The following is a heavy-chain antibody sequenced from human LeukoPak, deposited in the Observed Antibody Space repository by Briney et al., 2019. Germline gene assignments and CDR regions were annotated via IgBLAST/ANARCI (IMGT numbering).Heavy chain of an antibody. J-gene: IGHJ4*02. D-gene: IGHD3-9*01. Sequence: QPGGSLRLSCAASGFTFDDYAMHWVRQAPGKGLEWVSLISGDGGTTYYAGSVKGRFTISRDNSKNSLYLQMNSLRTEDTAFYYCAKDIRYSDWSLKYWGLGTLVTVSS. CDR2: ISGDGGTT. CDR1: GFTFDDYA. CDR3: AKDIRYSDWSLKY. V-gene: IGHV3-43*02.